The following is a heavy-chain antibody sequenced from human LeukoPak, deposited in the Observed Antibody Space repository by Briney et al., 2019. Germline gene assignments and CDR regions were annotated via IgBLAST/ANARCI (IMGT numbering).Heavy chain of an antibody. CDR1: GGSISSGGHY. CDR2: IYYSGST. D-gene: IGHD1-26*01. V-gene: IGHV4-31*03. Sequence: SETLSLTCTVSGGSISSGGHYWSWIRQHPGQGLEWIGYIYYSGSTYYNPSLKSRVTISVDTSDNQFSLNLSSVTAADTAVYYCARDSVSTGVVRAFDYWGQGTLVTVSS. J-gene: IGHJ4*02. CDR3: ARDSVSTGVVRAFDY.